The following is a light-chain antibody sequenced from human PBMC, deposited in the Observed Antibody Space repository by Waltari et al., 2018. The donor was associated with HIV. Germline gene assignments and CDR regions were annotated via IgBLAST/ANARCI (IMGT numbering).Light chain of an antibody. CDR1: SSDIGDSDY. CDR3: SSDVRAKDLCVL. J-gene: IGLJ2*01. CDR2: GFN. Sequence: QSALTQPPSASGSPGQSVTISCTGTSSDIGDSDYVSWYQQHPSKAPKLIISGFNKRASGVPDRFPGSKSGNTASLSVSELQAEDEADYYCSSDVRAKDLCVLFGGGTKLTVL. V-gene: IGLV2-8*01.